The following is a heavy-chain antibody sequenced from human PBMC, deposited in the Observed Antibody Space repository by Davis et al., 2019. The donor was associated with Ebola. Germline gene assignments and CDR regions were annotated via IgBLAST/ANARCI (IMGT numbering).Heavy chain of an antibody. Sequence: MPSETLSLTCTVPGGSISSHYWSWIRQSPEKGLEWIGYVYFSGSTNYNPSLKSRVTISVDSSKKQFSLNLRSVTAADTAVYYCAKGWDSSGWQNWGPGILVTVSS. CDR2: VYFSGST. CDR3: AKGWDSSGWQN. J-gene: IGHJ4*02. V-gene: IGHV4-59*11. D-gene: IGHD6-19*01. CDR1: GGSISSHY.